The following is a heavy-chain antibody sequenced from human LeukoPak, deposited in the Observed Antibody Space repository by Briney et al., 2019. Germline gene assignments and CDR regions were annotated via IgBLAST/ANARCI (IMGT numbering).Heavy chain of an antibody. D-gene: IGHD2-2*01. CDR1: GNYW. J-gene: IGHJ4*02. V-gene: IGHV3-74*01. CDR3: AKDRVVVMPASLNY. CDR2: INSDGSWT. Sequence: GGSLRLSCAASGNYWMHWVRQAPGKGLVWVSHINSDGSWTSYADSVKGRFTISKDNAKNTLYLQMNSLRAEDTAVYYCAKDRVVVMPASLNYWGQGTLVTVSS.